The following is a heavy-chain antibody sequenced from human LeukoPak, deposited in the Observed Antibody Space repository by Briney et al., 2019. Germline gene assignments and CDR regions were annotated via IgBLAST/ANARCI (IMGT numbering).Heavy chain of an antibody. V-gene: IGHV3-64D*09. CDR1: GFTFSTYA. CDR3: VKSAYSGSYFSLDY. CDR2: ISSNGGST. Sequence: GGSLRLSCSASGFTFSTYAMHWVRQAPGKGLEFVSAISSNGGSTFYADSVKGRFTISRDNSKDTLYLQMSSLRAEDTAVYYCVKSAYSGSYFSLDYWGQGTLVPVSS. J-gene: IGHJ4*02. D-gene: IGHD1-26*01.